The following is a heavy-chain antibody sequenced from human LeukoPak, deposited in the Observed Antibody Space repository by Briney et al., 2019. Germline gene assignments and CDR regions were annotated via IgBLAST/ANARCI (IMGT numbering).Heavy chain of an antibody. J-gene: IGHJ4*02. Sequence: PSETLSLTCAVYGGSLSGYYWSWIRQPPGKGLEWIGEINHSGSTNYNPSLKSRVTISVDTSKNQFSLKLSTVTAADTAVYYCARDRSSSWYVDYWGQGTLVTVSS. D-gene: IGHD6-13*01. CDR1: GGSLSGYY. V-gene: IGHV4-34*01. CDR2: INHSGST. CDR3: ARDRSSSWYVDY.